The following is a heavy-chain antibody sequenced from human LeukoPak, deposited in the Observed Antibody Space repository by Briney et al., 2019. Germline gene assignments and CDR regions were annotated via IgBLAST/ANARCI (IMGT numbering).Heavy chain of an antibody. J-gene: IGHJ5*02. D-gene: IGHD2-2*01. Sequence: PSETLSLTCTVSGGSISSGNYYWSWVRQPSGKGLEWIGRIYSSGSTNYNPSLKSRVTISLDTSKNQFSLKLSSVTAADTAVYYCARDHVTAAMGFDPWGQGTLVTVSS. CDR3: ARDHVTAAMGFDP. V-gene: IGHV4-61*02. CDR1: GGSISSGNYY. CDR2: IYSSGST.